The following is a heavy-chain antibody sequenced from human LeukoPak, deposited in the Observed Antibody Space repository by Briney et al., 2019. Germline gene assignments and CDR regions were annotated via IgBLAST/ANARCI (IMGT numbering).Heavy chain of an antibody. V-gene: IGHV1-46*01. Sequence: GASVKASGKASGYTFTSYYMHWGRQPPGQGLGGRGIINPSGGSTSCAQKFQGRVTMTRDTSTSTVYMELSSLRSEDTAVYYCARDDEEMATIDYWGQGTLVTVSS. CDR1: GYTFTSYY. J-gene: IGHJ4*02. CDR3: ARDDEEMATIDY. CDR2: INPSGGST. D-gene: IGHD5-24*01.